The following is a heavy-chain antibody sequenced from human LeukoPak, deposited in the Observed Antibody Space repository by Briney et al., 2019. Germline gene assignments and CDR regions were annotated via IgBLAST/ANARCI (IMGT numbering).Heavy chain of an antibody. D-gene: IGHD6-19*01. CDR1: GGSISSYY. Sequence: SETLSLTCTVSGGSISSYYWSWIRQPPGKGLEWIGYIYYSGSTNYNPSLKSRVTISVDTSKNQFSLKLSSVTAADTAVYYCARDLGIAVAGFEDGDWFDPWGQGTLVTVSS. CDR3: ARDLGIAVAGFEDGDWFDP. CDR2: IYYSGST. V-gene: IGHV4-59*01. J-gene: IGHJ5*02.